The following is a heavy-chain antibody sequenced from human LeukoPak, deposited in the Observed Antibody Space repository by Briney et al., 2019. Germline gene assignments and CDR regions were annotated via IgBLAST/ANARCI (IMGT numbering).Heavy chain of an antibody. CDR3: ARDRTVVAFDI. V-gene: IGHV3-30*04. CDR1: GFTLSSYA. CDR2: ISYEGSKK. J-gene: IGHJ3*02. D-gene: IGHD2-2*01. Sequence: GGTLSLSCAASGFTLSSYAMHWFRQAPPKKLEWVAVISYEGSKKYYEDSVKGRFTISRDNSKNTLYLQLNSLSAADTAVYYCARDRTVVAFDIWGQGTMVTVSS.